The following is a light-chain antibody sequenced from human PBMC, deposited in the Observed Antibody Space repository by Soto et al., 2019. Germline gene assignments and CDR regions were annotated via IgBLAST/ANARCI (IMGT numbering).Light chain of an antibody. V-gene: IGKV3-20*01. J-gene: IGKJ4*01. CDR3: QQYGVSPT. CDR2: GAS. Sequence: EIVLTQSPATLSVSPGERATLSCRASQSVSDYLAWYQQRPGQAPRLLIYGASGRAAGIPDRFSGSGSGADFTLSISRLEPEDFAVYYCQQYGVSPTFGGGTKVDI. CDR1: QSVSDY.